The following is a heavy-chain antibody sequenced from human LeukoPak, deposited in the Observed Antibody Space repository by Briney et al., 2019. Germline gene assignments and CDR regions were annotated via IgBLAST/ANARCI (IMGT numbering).Heavy chain of an antibody. J-gene: IGHJ4*02. D-gene: IGHD1-1*01. Sequence: SVKVSCKASGGTFISYAISWVRQAPGQGLEWMGGIIPIFGTANYAQKFQGRVTITADESTSTAYMELSSLRSEDTAVYYCARYGKDWNDEGDYWGQGTLVTVSS. V-gene: IGHV1-69*13. CDR3: ARYGKDWNDEGDY. CDR1: GGTFISYA. CDR2: IIPIFGTA.